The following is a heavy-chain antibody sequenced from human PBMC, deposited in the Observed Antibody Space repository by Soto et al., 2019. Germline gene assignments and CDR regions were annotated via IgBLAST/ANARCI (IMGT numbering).Heavy chain of an antibody. V-gene: IGHV1-3*01. D-gene: IGHD2-2*02. CDR3: ARDFVKSDIVVVPAAIGRGYYYYGMDV. CDR2: INAGNSNT. J-gene: IGHJ6*02. Sequence: ASVEVSCKASGYTFTSYSMHWVLQAPGQRLEWMGWINAGNSNTKYSQKFQGRVTITRDTSASTAYMELSSLRSEDTAVYYCARDFVKSDIVVVPAAIGRGYYYYGMDVWGQGTTVTVSS. CDR1: GYTFTSYS.